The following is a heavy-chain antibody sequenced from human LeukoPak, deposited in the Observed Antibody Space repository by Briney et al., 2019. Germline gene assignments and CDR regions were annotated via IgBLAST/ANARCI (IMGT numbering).Heavy chain of an antibody. J-gene: IGHJ4*02. CDR1: GFTFSSYA. Sequence: HPGGSLRLSCAASGFTFSSYAMSWVRQAPGKGLEWVSAMSGSGGSTYYADSVKGRFTISRDNSKNKLYLQMNSLRAEDKAVYYCAKVGGSSPLRDYWGQGTLVTVSS. CDR2: MSGSGGST. D-gene: IGHD1-26*01. CDR3: AKVGGSSPLRDY. V-gene: IGHV3-23*01.